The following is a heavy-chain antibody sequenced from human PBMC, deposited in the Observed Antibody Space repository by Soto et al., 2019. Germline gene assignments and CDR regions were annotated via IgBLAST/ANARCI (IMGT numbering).Heavy chain of an antibody. CDR1: GFTFSSYA. V-gene: IGHV3-30-3*01. J-gene: IGHJ6*02. Sequence: GGSLRLSCAASGFTFSSYAMHWVRQAPGKGLEWVAVISYDGSNKYYADSVKGRFTISRDNSKNTLYLQMNSLRAEDTAVYYCARDRRGIFGVVIPAGREEKNGMDVWGQGTTVTVSS. CDR2: ISYDGSNK. D-gene: IGHD3-3*01. CDR3: ARDRRGIFGVVIPAGREEKNGMDV.